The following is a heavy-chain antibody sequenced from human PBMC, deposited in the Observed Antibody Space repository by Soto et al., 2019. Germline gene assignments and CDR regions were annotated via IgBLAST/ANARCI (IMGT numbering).Heavy chain of an antibody. Sequence: PGGSLRLSCAASGFTFSSYAMSWVRQAPGKGLEWVSAVSGSGGSTYYADSVKGRFTISRDNSKNTLYLQMNSLRAEDTAVYYCAKGEIYSYGYHYGMDVWGQGTTVTVSS. V-gene: IGHV3-23*01. CDR3: AKGEIYSYGYHYGMDV. D-gene: IGHD5-18*01. CDR2: VSGSGGST. CDR1: GFTFSSYA. J-gene: IGHJ6*02.